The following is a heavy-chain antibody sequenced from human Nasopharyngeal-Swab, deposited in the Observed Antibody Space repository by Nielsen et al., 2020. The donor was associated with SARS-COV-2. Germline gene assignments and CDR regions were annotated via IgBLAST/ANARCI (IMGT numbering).Heavy chain of an antibody. CDR2: IYYSGST. D-gene: IGHD2-15*01. CDR3: ARYCSGGSCYSGGFDY. Sequence: GSLRLSCTVSGGSISSSSYYWGWIRQPPGKGLEWIGSIYYSGSTYYNPSLKSRVTISVDTSKNQFSLKLSSVTAADTAVYYCARYCSGGSCYSGGFDYWGQGTLVTVSS. V-gene: IGHV4-39*01. CDR1: GGSISSSSYY. J-gene: IGHJ4*02.